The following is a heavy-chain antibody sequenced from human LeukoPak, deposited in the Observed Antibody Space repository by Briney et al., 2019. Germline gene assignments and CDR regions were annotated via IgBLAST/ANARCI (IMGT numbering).Heavy chain of an antibody. Sequence: SETLSLTCTVSGGSISSYYWSWIRQPPGKGLEWIAYISDIGSINYNPSLKSRFTISLDTSKNQLSLKLRSVTAADTAVYYCAGHHPRNTVDFWGQGTLVTVSS. CDR2: ISDIGSI. J-gene: IGHJ4*02. CDR1: GGSISSYY. CDR3: AGHHPRNTVDF. D-gene: IGHD2/OR15-2a*01. V-gene: IGHV4-59*08.